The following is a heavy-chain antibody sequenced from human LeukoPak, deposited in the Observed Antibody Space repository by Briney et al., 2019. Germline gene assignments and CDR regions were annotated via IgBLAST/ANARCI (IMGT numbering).Heavy chain of an antibody. CDR3: TTDPDEYYYGSSGYLY. J-gene: IGHJ4*02. V-gene: IGHV3-15*01. CDR2: IKSKTDGGTT. CDR1: GFTFSNAW. Sequence: GGSLRLSCAASGFTFSNAWMSWVRQAPGKGLEWVGRIKSKTDGGTTDYAAPVKGRFTISRDDSKNTLYLQMNSLKTEDTAVYYCTTDPDEYYYGSSGYLYRGQGTLVTVSS. D-gene: IGHD3-22*01.